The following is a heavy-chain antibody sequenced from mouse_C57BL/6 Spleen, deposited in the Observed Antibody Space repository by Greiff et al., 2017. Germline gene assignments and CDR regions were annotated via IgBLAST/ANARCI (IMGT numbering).Heavy chain of an antibody. J-gene: IGHJ4*01. V-gene: IGHV1-69*01. Sequence: QVQLQQSGAELVMPGASVKLSCKASGYTFTSYWMHWVKQRPGQGLEWIGEIDPSDSYTNYNQKFKGKSTLTVDKSSSTAYMQLSSLTSEDSAVYYCAREGYWGQGTSVTVSS. CDR3: AREGY. CDR2: IDPSDSYT. CDR1: GYTFTSYW.